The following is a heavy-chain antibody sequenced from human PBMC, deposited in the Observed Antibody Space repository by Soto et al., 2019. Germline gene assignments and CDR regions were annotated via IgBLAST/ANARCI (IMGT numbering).Heavy chain of an antibody. J-gene: IGHJ6*03. CDR2: ISSSSSYI. D-gene: IGHD6-13*01. V-gene: IGHV3-21*01. CDR3: AREYGSSWHAYMDV. Sequence: PGGSLRLSCAASGFTFSSYSMNWVRQAPGKGLEWVSSISSSSSYIYYADSVKGRFTISRDNAKNSLYLQMNSLRAEDTAVYYCAREYGSSWHAYMDVWGKGTTVTVSS. CDR1: GFTFSSYS.